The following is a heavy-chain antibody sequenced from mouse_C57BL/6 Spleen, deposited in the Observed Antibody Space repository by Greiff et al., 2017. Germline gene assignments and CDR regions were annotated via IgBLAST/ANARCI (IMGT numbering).Heavy chain of an antibody. Sequence: QVQLKQPGAELVKPGASVKVSCKASGYTFTSYWMHWVKQRPGQGLEWIGRIHPSDSDTNYNQKFKGKATLTVDKSSSTAYMQLSSLTSEDSAVYYCAIGGYENAMDYWGQGTSVTVSS. D-gene: IGHD2-2*01. CDR3: AIGGYENAMDY. J-gene: IGHJ4*01. CDR1: GYTFTSYW. V-gene: IGHV1-74*01. CDR2: IHPSDSDT.